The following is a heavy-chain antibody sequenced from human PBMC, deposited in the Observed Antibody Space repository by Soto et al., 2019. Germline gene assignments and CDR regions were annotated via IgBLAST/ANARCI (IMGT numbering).Heavy chain of an antibody. Sequence: QVQLVESGGGVVQPGRSLRLSCAASGFIFSSYGMHWVRQAPGKGLEWAAVISYEGRHTYYADSVKGRFTITRDNSKNTLYRQMNSLRPEDTAVYYCAQEVHCGGGSCSWSEGFDYWGQGTLLTVSS. CDR3: AQEVHCGGGSCSWSEGFDY. V-gene: IGHV3-30*18. CDR1: GFIFSSYG. CDR2: ISYEGRHT. J-gene: IGHJ4*02. D-gene: IGHD2-15*01.